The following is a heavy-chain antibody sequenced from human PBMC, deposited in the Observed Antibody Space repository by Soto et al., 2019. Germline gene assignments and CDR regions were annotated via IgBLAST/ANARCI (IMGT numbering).Heavy chain of an antibody. D-gene: IGHD6-13*01. Sequence: VQLVESGGGLVQPGGSLRLSCAASGFTVSSNYMSWVRQAPGKGLEWVSVIYSGGSTYYADSVKGRFTISRDNSKNTLYLQMNSLRAEDTAVYYCARVQQLPNFDYWGQGTLVTVSS. V-gene: IGHV3-66*01. CDR3: ARVQQLPNFDY. CDR1: GFTVSSNY. J-gene: IGHJ4*02. CDR2: IYSGGST.